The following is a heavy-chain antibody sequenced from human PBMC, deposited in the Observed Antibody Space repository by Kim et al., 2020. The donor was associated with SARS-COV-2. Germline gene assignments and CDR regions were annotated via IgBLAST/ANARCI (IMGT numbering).Heavy chain of an antibody. Sequence: YNPSLKSRVTISVDTSKNQFSLKLSSVTAADTAVYYCARGQSSLLYAFDIWGQGTMVTVSS. J-gene: IGHJ3*02. V-gene: IGHV4-34*01. CDR3: ARGQSSLLYAFDI. D-gene: IGHD2-2*01.